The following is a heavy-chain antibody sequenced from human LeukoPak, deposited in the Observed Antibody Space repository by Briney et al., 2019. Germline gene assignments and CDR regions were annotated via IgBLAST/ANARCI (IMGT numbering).Heavy chain of an antibody. J-gene: IGHJ6*03. CDR1: GFTFNNYW. CDR2: INSDGST. Sequence: GGSLRLSWAASGFTFNNYWMHWVRQAPGKGLVWVSRINSDGSTSYADSVKSRFTISRDNAKNTLYLQMSSLRAEDTAVYYCARETFSSFSMDVWGKGTTVTVSS. CDR3: ARETFSSFSMDV. V-gene: IGHV3-74*01. D-gene: IGHD2-15*01.